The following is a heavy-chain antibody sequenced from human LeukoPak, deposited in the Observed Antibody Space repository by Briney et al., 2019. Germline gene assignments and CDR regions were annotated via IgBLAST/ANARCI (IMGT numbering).Heavy chain of an antibody. CDR2: ISGSGTNT. V-gene: IGHV3-23*01. Sequence: PGGSLRLSCTASGFTFGDYSMTWVRQAPGKGLEWVSGISGSGTNTYYADSVKGRFTISRDNSKNTLYMQMNSLRAEDTAVYYCAKGDKPVIAMVKFDYWGQGTLVTVSS. D-gene: IGHD5-18*01. J-gene: IGHJ4*02. CDR3: AKGDKPVIAMVKFDY. CDR1: GFTFGDYS.